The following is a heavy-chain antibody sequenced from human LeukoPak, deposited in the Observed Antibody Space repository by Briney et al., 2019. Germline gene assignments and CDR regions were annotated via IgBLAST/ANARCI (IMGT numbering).Heavy chain of an antibody. CDR3: ARDRGNVAYYYDSSGFDY. V-gene: IGHV4-39*07. J-gene: IGHJ4*02. CDR2: IFYSGST. Sequence: SETLSLTCTVSGGSISTSSYYWGWVRQPPGKGLEWIGNIFYSGSTYYSPSLKSRVTISLDTSRNQFSLKLNSVTAADTAVYYCARDRGNVAYYYDSSGFDYWGQGTLVTVSS. CDR1: GGSISTSSYY. D-gene: IGHD3-22*01.